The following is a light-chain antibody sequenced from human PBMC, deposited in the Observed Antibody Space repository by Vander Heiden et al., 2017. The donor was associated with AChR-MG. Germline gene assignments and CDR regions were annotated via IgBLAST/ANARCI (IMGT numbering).Light chain of an antibody. CDR3: QVWDSSTVV. CDR1: NIGSKN. CDR2: RDS. V-gene: IGLV3-9*01. J-gene: IGLJ2*01. Sequence: SYELTQPLSVSVALGQTARITCGENNIGSKNVHWYQQKPGQAPVLVIYRDSNRPSGIPERFSGSNSGNTDTLTISRAQAGDEADYYCQVWDSSTVVFGGGTKLTVL.